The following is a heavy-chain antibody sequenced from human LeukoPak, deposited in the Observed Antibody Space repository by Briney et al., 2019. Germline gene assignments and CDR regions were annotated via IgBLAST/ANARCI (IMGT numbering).Heavy chain of an antibody. CDR2: ITSSSSNI. CDR1: GFSFSSYS. Sequence: GGSLRLSCAASGFSFSSYSMNWVRQAPGEGLEWVSYITSSSSNIYSADSVKGRFTISRDNAQNSLYLQMNSLRDEDTAVYYCARDQGDGVRGVNFDYWGQGTLVTVSS. D-gene: IGHD3-10*01. J-gene: IGHJ4*02. CDR3: ARDQGDGVRGVNFDY. V-gene: IGHV3-48*02.